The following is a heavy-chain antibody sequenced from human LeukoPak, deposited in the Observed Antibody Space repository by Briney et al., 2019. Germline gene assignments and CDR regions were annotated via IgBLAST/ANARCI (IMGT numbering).Heavy chain of an antibody. V-gene: IGHV4-4*07. CDR3: ARSTYYYDSNYMDV. J-gene: IGHJ6*03. D-gene: IGHD3-22*01. Sequence: SETLSLTCTVAGGSISSYYWSWIRQPAGKGLEWIGRIYTSGSTNYNPSLKSRVTMSVDTSKNQFSLKLSSVTAADTAVYYCARSTYYYDSNYMDVWGKGTTVTVSS. CDR2: IYTSGST. CDR1: GGSISSYY.